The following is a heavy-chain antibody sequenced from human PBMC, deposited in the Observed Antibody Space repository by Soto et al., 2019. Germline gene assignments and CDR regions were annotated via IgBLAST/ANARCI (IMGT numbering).Heavy chain of an antibody. V-gene: IGHV4-4*02. D-gene: IGHD3-10*01. CDR2: IYHTGST. CDR3: ARSALPLWFGKNWFDP. J-gene: IGHJ5*02. CDR1: GGSISSSSW. Sequence: SETLSLTCAVSGGSISSSSWWNWVRQPPGKGLEWIGEIYHTGSTNYNPSLESRVTISVDKSKNQFSLNLNSVTAADTAVYYCARSALPLWFGKNWFDPWGQGTLVTVSS.